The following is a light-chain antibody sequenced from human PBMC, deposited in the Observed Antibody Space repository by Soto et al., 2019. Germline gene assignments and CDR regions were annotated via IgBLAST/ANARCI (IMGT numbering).Light chain of an antibody. CDR2: KAS. Sequence: DVQMTQSPSTLSAFVGDTVTITCRASQSIDTWLAWHQQKPGKAPKLLIYKASSLASGVPSRFSGSGSGPEFTLTISGLQPDDFATYYCLQYNSFRTFGQGTKVEIK. J-gene: IGKJ1*01. V-gene: IGKV1-5*03. CDR1: QSIDTW. CDR3: LQYNSFRT.